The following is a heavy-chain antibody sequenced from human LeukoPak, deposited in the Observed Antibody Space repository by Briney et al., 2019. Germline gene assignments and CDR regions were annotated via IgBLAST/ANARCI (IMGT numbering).Heavy chain of an antibody. Sequence: SETLSLTCTVSGGSISSYYWSWIRQPPGKGLEWIGYIYYSGSTNYNPSLKSRVTISVDTSKDQFSLKLSSVTAAGTAVYYCARTRITIFGVAYFDYWGQGTLVTVSS. V-gene: IGHV4-59*08. CDR3: ARTRITIFGVAYFDY. D-gene: IGHD3-3*01. CDR1: GGSISSYY. J-gene: IGHJ4*02. CDR2: IYYSGST.